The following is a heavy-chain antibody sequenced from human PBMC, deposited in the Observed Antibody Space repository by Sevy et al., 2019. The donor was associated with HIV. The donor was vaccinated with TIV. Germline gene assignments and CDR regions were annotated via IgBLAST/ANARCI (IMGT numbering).Heavy chain of an antibody. V-gene: IGHV3-15*07. Sequence: GGSLRLSCAASGFTFSKAWMNWVRQAPGKGLEWVGRIKSKTDGGTTDYADPMKGRFTISRDDSNNTLFLQMNSLKTEDTAVYYCTTDPPPLITMIVFGGWGQGTMVTVSS. CDR2: IKSKTDGGTT. D-gene: IGHD3-22*01. J-gene: IGHJ3*01. CDR1: GFTFSKAW. CDR3: TTDPPPLITMIVFGG.